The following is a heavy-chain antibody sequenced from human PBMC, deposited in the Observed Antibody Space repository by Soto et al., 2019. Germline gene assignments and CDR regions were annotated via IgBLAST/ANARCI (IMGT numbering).Heavy chain of an antibody. CDR2: INAGNGNT. V-gene: IGHV1-3*01. CDR3: ARLGCSSTSCFFAY. J-gene: IGHJ4*02. D-gene: IGHD2-2*01. CDR1: GYTFTSYA. Sequence: RASVKVSCKASGYTFTSYAMHWVRQAPGQRLEWMGWINAGNGNTKYSQKFQGRVTITRDTSASTAYMELSSLRSEDTAVYYCARLGCSSTSCFFAYWGQGPLVTVSS.